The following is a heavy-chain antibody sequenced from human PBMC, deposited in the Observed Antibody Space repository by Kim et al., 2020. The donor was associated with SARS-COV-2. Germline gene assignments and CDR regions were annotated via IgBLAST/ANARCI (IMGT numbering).Heavy chain of an antibody. CDR1: GGSFSNYY. CDR2: IHPSGST. V-gene: IGHV4-34*01. D-gene: IGHD3-16*01. Sequence: SETLSLTCAIYGGSFSNYYKSWFRQPPGKGLEWIGEIHPSGSTHYNPSLKSRVTMSIDTSKNHFSLNLSSMAAADTAMYYCSRGSDLYKGGNFWGQGTL. J-gene: IGHJ4*02. CDR3: SRGSDLYKGGNF.